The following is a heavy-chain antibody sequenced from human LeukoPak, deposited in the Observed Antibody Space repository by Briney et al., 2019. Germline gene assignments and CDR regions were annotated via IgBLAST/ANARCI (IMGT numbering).Heavy chain of an antibody. Sequence: SETLSLTCTVSGGSISSSSYYWGWIRQPPGKGLEWIGSIYYSGSTYYNPSLESRVTISVDTSKNQFSLKLSSVTAADTAVYYCARRDPGYYDSSGYFDYWGQGTLVTVSS. D-gene: IGHD3-22*01. J-gene: IGHJ4*02. CDR3: ARRDPGYYDSSGYFDY. V-gene: IGHV4-39*01. CDR2: IYYSGST. CDR1: GGSISSSSYY.